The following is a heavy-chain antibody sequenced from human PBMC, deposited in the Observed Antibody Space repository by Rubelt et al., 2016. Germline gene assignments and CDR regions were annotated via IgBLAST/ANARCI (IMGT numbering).Heavy chain of an antibody. Sequence: GLEWVAGISNDVSKNYYSDSVKGRFTISRDNSKNTLYLQMNSLRAEDTALYYCAKGELRSNYNYYAMDVWGQGTTVTVS. D-gene: IGHD3-3*01. CDR2: ISNDVSKN. CDR3: AKGELRSNYNYYAMDV. V-gene: IGHV3-30*18. J-gene: IGHJ6*02.